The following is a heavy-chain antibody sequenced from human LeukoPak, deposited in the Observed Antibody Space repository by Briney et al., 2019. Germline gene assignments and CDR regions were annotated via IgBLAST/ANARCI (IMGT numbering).Heavy chain of an antibody. V-gene: IGHV3-23*01. J-gene: IGHJ4*02. CDR3: AKVGAVAGTWVTPRYFCFFDY. CDR2: ISGSGGST. CDR1: GFTFSSYA. Sequence: GGSLRFSCAASGFTFSSYAMSWVRQAPGKGLEWVSAISGSGGSTYYADSVKGRFTISRDNSKNTLYLQMNSLRAEDTAVYYCAKVGAVAGTWVTPRYFCFFDYWGQGTLVTVSS. D-gene: IGHD6-19*01.